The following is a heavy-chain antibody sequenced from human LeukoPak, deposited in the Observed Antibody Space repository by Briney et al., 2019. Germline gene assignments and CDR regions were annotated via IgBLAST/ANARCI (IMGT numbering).Heavy chain of an antibody. J-gene: IGHJ4*02. D-gene: IGHD3-3*01. CDR1: GFTFSSYA. CDR2: ISGSGGST. CDR3: AKVHYDFWSGYYPDYYFDY. Sequence: GGSLRLSCAASGFTFSSYAMSWVRQAPGKGLEWVSAISGSGGSTYYADSVKGRFTISRDNSKNTLYLQMNSLRAEDTAVYYCAKVHYDFWSGYYPDYYFDYWSQGTLVTVSS. V-gene: IGHV3-23*01.